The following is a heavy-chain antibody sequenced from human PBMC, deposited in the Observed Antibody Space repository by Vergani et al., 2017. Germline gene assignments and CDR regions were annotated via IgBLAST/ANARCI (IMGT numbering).Heavy chain of an antibody. D-gene: IGHD6-6*01. J-gene: IGHJ5*02. CDR3: AKDLGTSSGGGWFDP. V-gene: IGHV3-9*02. CDR1: GFTSAGYA. Sequence: EVQLEESGGGLVLPGRSLRLSCVASGFTSAGYAMHWVRQAPGKGLEWVSGIRWNSNSIGYADSVKGRFTISRDNAKHSLYLQMNSLRAEDTALYYCAKDLGTSSGGGWFDPWGQGTLVTVSS. CDR2: IRWNSNSI.